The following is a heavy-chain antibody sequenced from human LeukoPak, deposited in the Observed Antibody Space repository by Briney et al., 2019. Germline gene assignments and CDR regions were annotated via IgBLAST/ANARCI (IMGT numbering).Heavy chain of an antibody. CDR3: ARDMLRYYYDSSGPIDY. Sequence: GGSLRLSCAASGFTFSNYGMHWVRQAPGKGLEWVAVISYDGSNKYYADSVKGRFTISRDNSKNTLYLQMNSLRAEDTAVYYCARDMLRYYYDSSGPIDYWGQGTLVTVSS. CDR1: GFTFSNYG. D-gene: IGHD3-22*01. V-gene: IGHV3-30*03. CDR2: ISYDGSNK. J-gene: IGHJ4*02.